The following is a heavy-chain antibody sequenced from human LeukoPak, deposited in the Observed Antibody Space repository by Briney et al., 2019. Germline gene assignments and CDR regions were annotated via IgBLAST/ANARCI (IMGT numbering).Heavy chain of an antibody. V-gene: IGHV4-39*01. J-gene: IGHJ4*02. Sequence: SETLSLTCTVSGGSISSSSHYWGWIRQPPGKGPEYIGSIHYSGSTYNNPSLKSRVTISVDTSKNEFSLTLSSVTAADTAVYYCARLTVGTLDYWGQGTLVTVSS. D-gene: IGHD1-26*01. CDR1: GGSISSSSHY. CDR2: IHYSGST. CDR3: ARLTVGTLDY.